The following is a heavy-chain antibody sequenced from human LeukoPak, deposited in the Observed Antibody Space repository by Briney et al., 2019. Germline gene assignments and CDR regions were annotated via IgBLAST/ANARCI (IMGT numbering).Heavy chain of an antibody. CDR2: IIPIFGTA. CDR3: ARAASCGGDCSSSYLQH. CDR1: GGTFSSYA. Sequence: SVKVSCKASGGTFSSYAISWVRQAPGQGLEWMGGIIPIFGTANYAQKFQGRVTITADESASTAYMELSSLRSEDMAVYYCARAASCGGDCSSSYLQHWGQGTLVTVSS. J-gene: IGHJ1*01. D-gene: IGHD2-21*02. V-gene: IGHV1-69*01.